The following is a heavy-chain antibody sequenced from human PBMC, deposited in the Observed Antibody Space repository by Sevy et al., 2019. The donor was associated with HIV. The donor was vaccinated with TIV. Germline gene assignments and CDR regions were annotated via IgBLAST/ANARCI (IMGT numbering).Heavy chain of an antibody. CDR1: GFTFSFYD. CDR2: FGIAGDT. V-gene: IGHV3-13*01. J-gene: IGHJ4*02. D-gene: IGHD3-22*01. CDR3: AKALDSSGYLVLDY. Sequence: GGSLRLSCAASGFTFSFYDMHWVRQATGKGLEWVSGFGIAGDTYYAGSVKGRFTIPRDNAKNSLYLQMNSLRAEDTALYYCAKALDSSGYLVLDYWGQGTLVTVSS.